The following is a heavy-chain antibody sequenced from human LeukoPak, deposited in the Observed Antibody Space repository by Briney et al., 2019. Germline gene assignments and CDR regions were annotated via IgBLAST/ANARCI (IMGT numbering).Heavy chain of an antibody. CDR1: GFTFSSYE. V-gene: IGHV3-48*03. J-gene: IGHJ4*02. CDR3: ARDPTVAAAGTSLFDY. D-gene: IGHD6-13*01. CDR2: ISSSGSTI. Sequence: SGWLLRLSCAASGFTFSSYEMNWVRQAPGKGLEWVSYISSSGSTIYYADSVKGRFTISRDNAKNSLYLQMNSLRAEDTAVYYCARDPTVAAAGTSLFDYWGQGTLVTVSS.